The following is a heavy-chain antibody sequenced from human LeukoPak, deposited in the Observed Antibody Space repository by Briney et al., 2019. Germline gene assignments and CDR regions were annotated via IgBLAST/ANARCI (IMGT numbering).Heavy chain of an antibody. J-gene: IGHJ4*02. CDR1: GGSISSYY. V-gene: IGHV4-59*01. D-gene: IGHD6-19*01. Sequence: PSETLSLTCTVSGGSISSYYWSWIRQPPGKGLEWVGYIYYSGSTNYNPSLKSRVTISVDTSKNQFSLKLSSVTAADTAVYYCARATYSSGWYDVGVFDYWGQGTLVTVSS. CDR3: ARATYSSGWYDVGVFDY. CDR2: IYYSGST.